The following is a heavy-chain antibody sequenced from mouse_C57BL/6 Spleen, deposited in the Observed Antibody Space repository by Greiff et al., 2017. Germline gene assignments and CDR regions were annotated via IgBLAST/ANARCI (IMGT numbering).Heavy chain of an antibody. J-gene: IGHJ1*03. D-gene: IGHD1-1*01. CDR1: GFNIKDDY. CDR3: TLITTVVATRYFDV. CDR2: IDPENGDT. V-gene: IGHV14-4*01. Sequence: VQLQQSGAELVRPGASVKLSCTASGFNIKDDYMHWVKQRPEQGLEWIGWIDPENGDTEYASKFQGKATITADTSSNTAYLQLSSLTSEDTAVYYCTLITTVVATRYFDVWGTGTTVTVSS.